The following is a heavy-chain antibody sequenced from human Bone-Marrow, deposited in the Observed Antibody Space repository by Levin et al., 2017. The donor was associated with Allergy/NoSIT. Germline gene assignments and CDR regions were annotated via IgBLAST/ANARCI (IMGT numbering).Heavy chain of an antibody. CDR3: ATFRYNRGFSTDY. J-gene: IGHJ4*02. Sequence: GESLKISCKGSGYSFTTYWIGWVRQMPGKGLEWMAVIYPGDSDSRYSPSLQGQVTISADESINTVYLQWTSLKASDTAIYYCATFRYNRGFSTDYWGQGTLVTVSP. D-gene: IGHD5-18*01. CDR2: IYPGDSDS. CDR1: GYSFTTYW. V-gene: IGHV5-51*01.